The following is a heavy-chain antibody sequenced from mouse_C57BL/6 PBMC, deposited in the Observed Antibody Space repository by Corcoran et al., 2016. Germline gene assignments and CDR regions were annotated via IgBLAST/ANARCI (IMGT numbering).Heavy chain of an antibody. Sequence: EVQLQQSGPELLNPGSSVKISCKASGYTFSDYYMNWVEQSHGKSLEWLGDINPNNGGTSYNQKFKGKDTLTVDKSSSTAYMELRSLTSEDSAVYYCARYYYYAMNYWGQGASVTVSA. CDR3: ARYYYYAMNY. J-gene: IGHJ4*01. CDR1: GYTFSDYY. CDR2: INPNNGGT. V-gene: IGHV1-26*01.